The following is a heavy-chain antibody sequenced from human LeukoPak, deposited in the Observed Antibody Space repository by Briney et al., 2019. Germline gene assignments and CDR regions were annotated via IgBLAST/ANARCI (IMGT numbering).Heavy chain of an antibody. CDR2: ITATSSST. CDR3: AKVPAGANYFDY. J-gene: IGHJ4*02. V-gene: IGHV3-23*01. D-gene: IGHD6-13*01. Sequence: GGSLRLSCAASGFTFSSYGMSWVRQAPGKGLEWVSAITATSSSTHDADSVKGRFTISRDNSKNTLYLQMNSLRAEDTAVYYCAKVPAGANYFDYWGQGTLVTVSS. CDR1: GFTFSSYG.